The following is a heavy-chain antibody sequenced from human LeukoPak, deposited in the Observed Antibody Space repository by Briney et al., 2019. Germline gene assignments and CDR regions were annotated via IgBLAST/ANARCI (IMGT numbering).Heavy chain of an antibody. CDR2: ISSSGTTI. J-gene: IGHJ4*02. D-gene: IGHD3-9*01. CDR3: ARDTVDSDILTGYYRENYFDY. Sequence: PGGSLRLSCAASGFAFSDYYMTWIRQAPGKGLEWVSYISSSGTTIYYADSVKGRFTISRDNAKNSLYLQMNSLRAEDTAVYYCARDTVDSDILTGYYRENYFDYWGQGILVTVSS. CDR1: GFAFSDYY. V-gene: IGHV3-11*01.